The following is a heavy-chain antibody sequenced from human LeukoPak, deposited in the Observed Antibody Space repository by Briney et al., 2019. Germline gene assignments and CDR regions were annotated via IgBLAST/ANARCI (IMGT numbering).Heavy chain of an antibody. J-gene: IGHJ6*02. CDR2: INTNTGNP. CDR3: ARGAAAGSHYYYGMDV. D-gene: IGHD6-13*01. V-gene: IGHV7-4-1*02. Sequence: ASVKVSCKASGYSFTTYLMNWVRQAPGQGLEWMGWINTNTGNPSYAQGFTERFVFSLDASVSTAYLQISSLKAEDTAVYYCARGAAAGSHYYYGMDVWGQGTTVTVSS. CDR1: GYSFTTYL.